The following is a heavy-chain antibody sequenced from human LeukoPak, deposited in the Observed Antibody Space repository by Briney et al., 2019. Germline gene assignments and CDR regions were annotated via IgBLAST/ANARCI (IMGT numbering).Heavy chain of an antibody. Sequence: GGSLRLSCAASGFTVSSNYMTWVRQAPGKGLEWLSIIYSSGSTYYADSVKGRFTISRDNSKNTLYLQMNSLRADDTAVYYCANLPRVDYWGQGTLVTVSS. V-gene: IGHV3-53*01. CDR1: GFTVSSNY. J-gene: IGHJ4*02. CDR2: IYSSGST. D-gene: IGHD3-10*01. CDR3: ANLPRVDY.